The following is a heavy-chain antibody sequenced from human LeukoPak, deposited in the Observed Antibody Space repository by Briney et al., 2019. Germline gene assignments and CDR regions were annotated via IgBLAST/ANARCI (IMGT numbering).Heavy chain of an antibody. V-gene: IGHV1-2*02. J-gene: IGHJ4*02. CDR3: AREYILTAYYGDY. CDR2: INPKSGGA. Sequence: ASVKVSCKASGFAFNAYNIHWVRQAPGQGLEWMGWINPKSGGANYAQKFQGRVTMTWDTSISTAYMELSRLRSGDTAVYYCAREYILTAYYGDYWGQGTLVTVSS. CDR1: GFAFNAYN. D-gene: IGHD3-9*01.